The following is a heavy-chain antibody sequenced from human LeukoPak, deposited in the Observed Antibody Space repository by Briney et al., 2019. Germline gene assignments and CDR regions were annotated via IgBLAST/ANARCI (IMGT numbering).Heavy chain of an antibody. Sequence: SETLSLTCTVSGGSISSYYWSWIRQPPGKGLEWIGYIYYSGSTNYNPSLKSRVTISVDTSKNQFSLKLSSVTDADTAVYYCANYGSGSYRFDPWGQGTLVTVSS. V-gene: IGHV4-59*01. J-gene: IGHJ5*02. D-gene: IGHD3-10*01. CDR3: ANYGSGSYRFDP. CDR1: GGSISSYY. CDR2: IYYSGST.